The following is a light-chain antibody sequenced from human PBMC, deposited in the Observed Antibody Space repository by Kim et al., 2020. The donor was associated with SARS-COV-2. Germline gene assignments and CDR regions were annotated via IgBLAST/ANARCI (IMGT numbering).Light chain of an antibody. Sequence: GQSITISCTGTSYDVGTYDLVSCYQHHPGKVPKFIIYEVRKRPSGVSNRFSGTKSGNTASLTISGLQAEDEGDYYCCSYARSRGLVFGGGTKVTVL. V-gene: IGLV2-23*02. CDR1: SYDVGTYDL. CDR3: CSYARSRGLV. J-gene: IGLJ2*01. CDR2: EVR.